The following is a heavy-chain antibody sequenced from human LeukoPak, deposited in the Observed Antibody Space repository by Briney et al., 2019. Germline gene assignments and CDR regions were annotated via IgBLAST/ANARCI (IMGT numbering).Heavy chain of an antibody. V-gene: IGHV1-18*01. CDR3: ARGGGVLWFGEPTVAGYYFDY. J-gene: IGHJ4*02. CDR2: ISAYNGNT. Sequence: GASVKVSCKASGYTFTSYGISWVRQAPGQGLEWMGWISAYNGNTNYAQKLQGRVTMTTDTSTSTAYMELRSLRSDDTAVYYCARGGGVLWFGEPTVAGYYFDYWGQGTLVTVSS. CDR1: GYTFTSYG. D-gene: IGHD3-10*01.